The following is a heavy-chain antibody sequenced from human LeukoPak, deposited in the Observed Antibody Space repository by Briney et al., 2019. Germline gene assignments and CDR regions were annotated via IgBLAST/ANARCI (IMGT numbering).Heavy chain of an antibody. CDR3: ATRIDRYCSGGSCYSSEDDYYYGMDV. D-gene: IGHD2-15*01. CDR1: GFTVSSNY. Sequence: GGSLRLSCAASGFTVSSNYMSWVRQAPGKGLEWVSVIYSGGSTYYADSVKGRFTISRDNSKNTLYLQMNSLRAEDTAVYYCATRIDRYCSGGSCYSSEDDYYYGMDVWGQGTTVTVSS. CDR2: IYSGGST. J-gene: IGHJ6*02. V-gene: IGHV3-66*01.